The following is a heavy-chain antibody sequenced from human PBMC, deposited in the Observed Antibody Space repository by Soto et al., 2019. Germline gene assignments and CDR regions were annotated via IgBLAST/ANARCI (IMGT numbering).Heavy chain of an antibody. CDR3: AKTLLRLPLLVPAAMWGQDDFDI. CDR2: ISYDGSNK. V-gene: IGHV3-30*18. J-gene: IGHJ3*02. D-gene: IGHD2-2*01. Sequence: QVQLVESGGGVVQPGRSLRLSCAASGFTFSSYGMHWVRQATGKGLEWVAVISYDGSNKYYADSVKGRFTISRDNSKNTMYLQMNCRRAEATAVYYCAKTLLRLPLLVPAAMWGQDDFDIRGQGTMVTVSS. CDR1: GFTFSSYG.